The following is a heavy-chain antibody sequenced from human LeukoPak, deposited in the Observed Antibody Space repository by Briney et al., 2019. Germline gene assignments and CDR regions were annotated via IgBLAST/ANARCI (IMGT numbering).Heavy chain of an antibody. D-gene: IGHD2-21*01. CDR2: IKPDGSEK. J-gene: IGHJ6*03. Sequence: PEGSLRLSCAASRFTFTTHWMTWVRQAPGKGLEWVANIKPDGSEKYFVDSVKGRFTISRDNAKNSLYLQMNSLRAEDTALYYCARRLAGYYMDVWGKGTTVTVSS. V-gene: IGHV3-7*03. CDR1: RFTFTTHW. CDR3: ARRLAGYYMDV.